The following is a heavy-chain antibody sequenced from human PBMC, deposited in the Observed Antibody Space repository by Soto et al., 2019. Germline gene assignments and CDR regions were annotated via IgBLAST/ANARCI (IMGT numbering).Heavy chain of an antibody. D-gene: IGHD6-13*01. CDR3: ARRKGASSWPAPFYYDGMDV. CDR1: GDSLSTSTFY. Sequence: QLQLQESGPGLVKASETLSLTCTVSGDSLSTSTFYWGWIRQSPGKGLEWIGSIDYGGYTYYNPSLAGRVTISLATSKNQFSLKLGSVTAADAAVYYCARRKGASSWPAPFYYDGMDVWGQGTTVTVSS. CDR2: IDYGGYT. J-gene: IGHJ6*02. V-gene: IGHV4-39*01.